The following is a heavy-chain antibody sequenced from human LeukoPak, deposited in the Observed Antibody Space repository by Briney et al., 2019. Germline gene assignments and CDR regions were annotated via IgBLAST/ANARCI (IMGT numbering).Heavy chain of an antibody. V-gene: IGHV1-18*04. CDR3: ARDQETITMIVVASAFDY. CDR2: ISAYNGNT. D-gene: IGHD3-22*01. J-gene: IGHJ4*02. Sequence: ASVKVSCKASGYTFTGYYMHWVRQAPGQGLEWMGWISAYNGNTNYAQKLQGRVTMTTDTSTSTAYMELRSLRSDDTAVYYCARDQETITMIVVASAFDYWGQGTLVTVSS. CDR1: GYTFTGYY.